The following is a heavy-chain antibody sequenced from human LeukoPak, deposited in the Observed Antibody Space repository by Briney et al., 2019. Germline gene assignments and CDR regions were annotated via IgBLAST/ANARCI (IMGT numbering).Heavy chain of an antibody. CDR2: ISSSGTTI. CDR3: ARRRDSGSLQHFDY. Sequence: GGSLRLSCAASGFTVSSNYMSWIRQAPGKGLEWVSYISSSGTTIYYADSVKGRYTISRDNAKNSLYLQMNSLRAEDTAVYYCARRRDSGSLQHFDYWGQGTLVTVSS. CDR1: GFTVSSNY. J-gene: IGHJ4*02. V-gene: IGHV3-11*01. D-gene: IGHD1-26*01.